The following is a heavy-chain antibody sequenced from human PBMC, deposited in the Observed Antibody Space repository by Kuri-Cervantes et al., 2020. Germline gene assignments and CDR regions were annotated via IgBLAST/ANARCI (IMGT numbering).Heavy chain of an antibody. V-gene: IGHV4-34*01. J-gene: IGHJ3*02. CDR1: GGSFSGYY. Sequence: SETLSLTCAVYGGSFSGYYWSWIRQPPGKGLEWIGEINHSGSTNYNPSLKSRVTISVDTSKNQFSLKLSSVTAADTAVYYCARPLQRPTDAFDIWGQGTMVTVSS. CDR2: INHSGST. D-gene: IGHD6-25*01. CDR3: ARPLQRPTDAFDI.